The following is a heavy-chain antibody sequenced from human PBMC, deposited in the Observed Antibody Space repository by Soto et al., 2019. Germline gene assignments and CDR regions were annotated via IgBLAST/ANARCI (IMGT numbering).Heavy chain of an antibody. Sequence: GASVKVSCKASGYTFTSYAMHWVRQAPGQRLEWMGWINAGNGNTEYSQKFQGRVTITRDTSASTAYMELSSLRSEDTAVYHCAISTGFDYYDSSGYFFWGQGTLVTVSS. CDR2: INAGNGNT. V-gene: IGHV1-3*01. CDR3: AISTGFDYYDSSGYFF. D-gene: IGHD3-22*01. J-gene: IGHJ4*02. CDR1: GYTFTSYA.